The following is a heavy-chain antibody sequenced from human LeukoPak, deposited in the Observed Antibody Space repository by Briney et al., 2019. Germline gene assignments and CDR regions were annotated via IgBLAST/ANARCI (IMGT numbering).Heavy chain of an antibody. CDR2: IYSGGST. V-gene: IGHV3-66*01. J-gene: IGHJ6*02. CDR1: GFTVSSNY. Sequence: GGSLRLSCAASGFTVSSNYMSWVRQAPEKGLEWVSVIYSGGSTYYADSVKGRFTISRDNSKNTLYLQMNSLRAEDTAVYYCARATLWFGELSQYYYYGMDVWGQGTTVTVSS. D-gene: IGHD3-10*01. CDR3: ARATLWFGELSQYYYYGMDV.